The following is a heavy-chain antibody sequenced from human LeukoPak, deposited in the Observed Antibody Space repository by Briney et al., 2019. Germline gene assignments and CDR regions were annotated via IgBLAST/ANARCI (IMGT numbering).Heavy chain of an antibody. CDR1: GYTFTSYY. Sequence: GASVKVSCKASGYTFTSYYMHWVRQAPGQGLEWMGIINPSGGRTSYAQKLQGRVTMTTDTSTSTAYMELRSLRSDDTAVYYCARDRGVGGAPVKDWGQGTLVTVSS. D-gene: IGHD1-26*01. J-gene: IGHJ4*02. CDR2: INPSGGRT. CDR3: ARDRGVGGAPVKD. V-gene: IGHV1-46*01.